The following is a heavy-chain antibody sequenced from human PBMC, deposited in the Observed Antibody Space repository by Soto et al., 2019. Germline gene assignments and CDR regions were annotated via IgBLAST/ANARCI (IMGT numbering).Heavy chain of an antibody. V-gene: IGHV1-3*04. CDR2: INTGNSNR. CDR1: GYPFTNYA. CDR3: ARARQTYYYDSGPEVYYYYGMDV. Sequence: GASVKVSCKASGYPFTNYAIHWVRQAPGQRLEWMGWINTGNSNRKYSQKFQGRVTFTRDTSASTAYMELTTLRSEDTAVYYCARARQTYYYDSGPEVYYYYGMDVWGQGTTVTVSS. D-gene: IGHD3-22*01. J-gene: IGHJ6*02.